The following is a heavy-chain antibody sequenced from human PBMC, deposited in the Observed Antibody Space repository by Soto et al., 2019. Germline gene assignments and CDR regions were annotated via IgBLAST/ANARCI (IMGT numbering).Heavy chain of an antibody. CDR1: GFTFSSYA. Sequence: GGSLRLSCAASGFTFSSYAIHWVRQAPGKGLEWVAVISFDGTNIYYAVSVKGRFTISRDNSKNTLYLQMNSLRAEDTAVYYCARDQNYLRYFDYWGQGTLVTVSS. V-gene: IGHV3-30-3*01. CDR2: ISFDGTNI. CDR3: ARDQNYLRYFDY. D-gene: IGHD3-10*01. J-gene: IGHJ4*02.